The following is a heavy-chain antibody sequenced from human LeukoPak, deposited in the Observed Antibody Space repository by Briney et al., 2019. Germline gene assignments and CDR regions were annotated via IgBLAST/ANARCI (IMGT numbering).Heavy chain of an antibody. J-gene: IGHJ6*02. CDR2: IYYSGST. CDR3: ARSGGVWLREYYGMDV. CDR1: GGSISSYY. D-gene: IGHD5-18*01. Sequence: SETLSLTCAASGGSISSYYWSWIRQPPGKGLEWIGYIYYSGSTNYNPSLKSRVTISVDTSKNQFSLKLSSVTAADTAVYYCARSGGVWLREYYGMDVWGQGTTVTVSS. V-gene: IGHV4-59*01.